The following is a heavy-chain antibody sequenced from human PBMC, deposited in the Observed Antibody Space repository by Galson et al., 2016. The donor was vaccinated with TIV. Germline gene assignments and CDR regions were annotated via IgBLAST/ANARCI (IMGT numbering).Heavy chain of an antibody. CDR1: GYSFLSFD. J-gene: IGHJ6*02. D-gene: IGHD4-17*01. CDR2: MNPHSGST. V-gene: IGHV1-8*01. Sequence: SVKVSCKASGYSFLSFDINWVRQAAGQGLEWMGWMNPHSGSTVSAQKFQGRVTMTRNLSISTAYMELSSLTSEDTAIYYYARPSYGSAYYGLDVWGQGTTVTVSS. CDR3: ARPSYGSAYYGLDV.